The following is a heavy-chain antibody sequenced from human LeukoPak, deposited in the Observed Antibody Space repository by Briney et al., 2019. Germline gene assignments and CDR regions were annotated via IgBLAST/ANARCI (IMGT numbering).Heavy chain of an antibody. CDR1: GFTFSSYW. J-gene: IGHJ4*02. CDR2: INSDGSST. CDR3: ARHGELWSLDY. Sequence: GGSLRLSCAASGFTFSSYWMHWVRQAPGKGLVWVSRINSDGSSTSYADSVKGRFTISRDNAKNTLYLQMNSLRAGDTAVYYCARHGELWSLDYWGQGTLVTVSS. V-gene: IGHV3-74*01. D-gene: IGHD5-18*01.